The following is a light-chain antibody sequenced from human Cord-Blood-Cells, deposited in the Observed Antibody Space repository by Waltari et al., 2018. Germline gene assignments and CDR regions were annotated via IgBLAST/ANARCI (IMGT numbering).Light chain of an antibody. J-gene: IGLJ2*01. CDR3: CSYAGSSTFVV. V-gene: IGLV2-23*03. Sequence: QSALTQPASVSGSPAQSITIPSTGTSSDAGSYNLVTWYQQHPGKAPKLFIYEGSQRPSGVSNRFSGSKSGNTASLTISGLQAEDEADYYCCSYAGSSTFVVFGGGTKLTVL. CDR1: SSDAGSYNL. CDR2: EGS.